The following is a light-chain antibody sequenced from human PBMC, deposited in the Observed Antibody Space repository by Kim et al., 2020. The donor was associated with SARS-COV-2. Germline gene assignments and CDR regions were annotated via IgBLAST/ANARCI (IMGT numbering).Light chain of an antibody. V-gene: IGKV3-20*01. CDR2: GAS. CDR3: QQYSRTPRT. CDR1: QGVGSNQ. J-gene: IGKJ1*01. Sequence: PGETAPRACRASQGVGSNQLAWYQQKPGQAPRLLLYGASTRATDIPDRFSGSGSETDFTLTISRLEPEDCAIYYCQQYSRTPRTFGQGTKVDIK.